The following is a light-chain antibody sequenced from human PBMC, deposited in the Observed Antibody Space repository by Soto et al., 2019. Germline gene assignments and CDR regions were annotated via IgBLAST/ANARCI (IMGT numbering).Light chain of an antibody. V-gene: IGKV1-33*01. CDR1: QDISNY. Sequence: DIQMTQSPSSLSASVGDRVTITCLASQDISNYLNWYQQKPGKAPKLLIYDASNLETGVPSRFSGSGSGTDFTFTISSQQPEDIATYYCQQYDNLLTFGGGTKVEIK. CDR3: QQYDNLLT. CDR2: DAS. J-gene: IGKJ4*01.